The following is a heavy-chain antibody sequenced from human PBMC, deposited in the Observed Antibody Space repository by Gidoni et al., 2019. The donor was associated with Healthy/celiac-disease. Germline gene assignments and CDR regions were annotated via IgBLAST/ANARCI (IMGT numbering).Heavy chain of an antibody. Sequence: QVQLVQSGAEVKKPGASVKVSCQASGYTFTSYDINWVRQATGQGLEWMGWMTPNSGNTGYAQKFQGRVTMTRNTSISTAYMELSSLRSEDTAVYYCARAVQQQLPVPELDYWGQGTLVTVSS. CDR1: GYTFTSYD. V-gene: IGHV1-8*01. D-gene: IGHD6-13*01. CDR2: MTPNSGNT. CDR3: ARAVQQQLPVPELDY. J-gene: IGHJ4*02.